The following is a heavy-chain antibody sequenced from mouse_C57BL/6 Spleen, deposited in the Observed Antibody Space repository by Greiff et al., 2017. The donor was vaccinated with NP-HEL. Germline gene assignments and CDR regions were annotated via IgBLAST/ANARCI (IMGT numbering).Heavy chain of an antibody. CDR3: TGGLRRFAY. V-gene: IGHV6-3*01. CDR1: GFTFSNYW. Sequence: EVKLQESGGGLVQPGGSMKLSCVASGFTFSNYWMNWVRQSPEKGLEWVAQIRLKSDTYATHYAVSVKGRFTISRDDSRSSVYLQMNNLRAEDTGIYYCTGGLRRFAYWGQGTLVTVSA. CDR2: IRLKSDTYAT. D-gene: IGHD2-4*01. J-gene: IGHJ3*01.